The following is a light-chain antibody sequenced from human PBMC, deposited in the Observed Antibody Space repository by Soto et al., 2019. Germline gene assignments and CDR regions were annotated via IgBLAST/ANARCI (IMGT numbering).Light chain of an antibody. CDR2: GAS. CDR1: QSVANN. V-gene: IGKV3D-15*01. CDR3: QQYNNWPPIT. J-gene: IGKJ5*01. Sequence: EIVLTQSHGTLSLSPGEKATLSCRASQSVANNYLAWYQQKPGQAPRLLIYGASNRATGIPDRFSGSGSGTEFTLTISSLQSEDFAVYYCQQYNNWPPITFGQGTRLQIK.